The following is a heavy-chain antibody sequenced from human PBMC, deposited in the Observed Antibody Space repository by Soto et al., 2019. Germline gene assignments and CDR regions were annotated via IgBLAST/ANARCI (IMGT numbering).Heavy chain of an antibody. CDR1: GFTFRSYA. V-gene: IGHV3-23*01. CDR2: ISNRGGRT. D-gene: IGHD3-3*01. J-gene: IGHJ5*02. CDR3: ARDRTTFGVVRGWFDP. Sequence: EVQLLESGGGLVQPGGSLRLSCAASGFTFRSYAMSWVRQAPGKGLEWVSGISNRGGRTYHADAVKGRFTISRDNSKNTLYLQMNSLRAEDTAVYYCARDRTTFGVVRGWFDPWGQGTLVTVSS.